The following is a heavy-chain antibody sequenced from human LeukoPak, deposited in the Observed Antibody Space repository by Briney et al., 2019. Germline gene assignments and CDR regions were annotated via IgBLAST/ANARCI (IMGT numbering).Heavy chain of an antibody. Sequence: GGSLRLSCAASGFIFSSYAMSWVRQAPGKGLEWVSTVSISGGSTYYADSVKGRFTISRDNSKNTMYLQMNSLRAEDTAVYYCVKGPLVRLDYWGQGTLVTVSS. CDR1: GFIFSSYA. V-gene: IGHV3-23*01. CDR2: VSISGGST. J-gene: IGHJ4*02. D-gene: IGHD6-13*01. CDR3: VKGPLVRLDY.